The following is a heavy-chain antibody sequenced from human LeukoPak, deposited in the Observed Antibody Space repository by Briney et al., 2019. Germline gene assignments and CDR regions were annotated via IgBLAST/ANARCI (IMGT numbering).Heavy chain of an antibody. CDR1: GFTFSSYG. Sequence: GRSLRLSCAASGFTFSSYGMHWVRQAPGKGLEWVAVISYDGSNKYYADSVKGRFTISRDNSKNTLYLLMNSLRAEDTAVYYCAKGPLVTEEYYYYYGMDVWGQGTTVTVSS. J-gene: IGHJ6*02. V-gene: IGHV3-30*18. CDR2: ISYDGSNK. D-gene: IGHD4-11*01. CDR3: AKGPLVTEEYYYYYGMDV.